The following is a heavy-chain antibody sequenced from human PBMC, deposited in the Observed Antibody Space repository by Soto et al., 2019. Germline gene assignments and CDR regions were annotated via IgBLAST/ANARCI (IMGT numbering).Heavy chain of an antibody. V-gene: IGHV1-46*03. J-gene: IGHJ1*01. CDR3: ARAPGHYGDQRAEYFQH. CDR2: INPSGGST. CDR1: GYTFTSYY. Sequence: QVQLVQSGAEVKKPGASVKVSCKASGYTFTSYYMHWVRQAPGQGLEWMGIINPSGGSTSYAQKFQGRVTMPRDTSTSTVYMELSSLRSEDTAVYYCARAPGHYGDQRAEYFQHWGQGTLVTVSS. D-gene: IGHD4-17*01.